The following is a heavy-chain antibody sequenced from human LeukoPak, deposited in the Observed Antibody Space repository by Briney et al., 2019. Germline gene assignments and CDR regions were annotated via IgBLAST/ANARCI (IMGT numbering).Heavy chain of an antibody. J-gene: IGHJ5*02. V-gene: IGHV1-2*02. CDR3: ARGGLVIAVTGYNWFDP. CDR1: GYTFTGYY. CDR2: INPNSGGT. Sequence: GASVKVSCTASGYTFTGYYMHWVRQAPGQGLEWMGWINPNSGGTNYAQKFQGRVTMTRDTSISTAYMELSRLRSDDTAVYYCARGGLVIAVTGYNWFDPCGQGTLVTVSS. D-gene: IGHD6-19*01.